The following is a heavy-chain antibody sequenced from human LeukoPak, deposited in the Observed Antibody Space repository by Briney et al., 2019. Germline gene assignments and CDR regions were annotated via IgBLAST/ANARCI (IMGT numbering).Heavy chain of an antibody. J-gene: IGHJ4*02. D-gene: IGHD2-8*02. CDR3: VRDLVLVDTPGDDFDY. CDR2: INLDGSNT. CDR1: GFTFTSYW. V-gene: IGHV3-74*01. Sequence: GGSLRLSCAASGFTFTSYWMHWVRQAPGKGLVWVSRINLDGSNTIYADSVKGRFTISRDNAKNTVYLQMNSLLAEDTAVYYCVRDLVLVDTPGDDFDYWGQGTLVTVSS.